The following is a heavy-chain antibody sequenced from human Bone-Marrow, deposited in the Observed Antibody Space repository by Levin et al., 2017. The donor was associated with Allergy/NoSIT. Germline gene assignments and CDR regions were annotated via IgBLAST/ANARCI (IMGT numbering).Heavy chain of an antibody. J-gene: IGHJ3*02. CDR2: ISGSGGST. CDR3: AKDQSFEFRSSSYSGSAFDI. CDR1: GFAFNNYA. Sequence: AFGFAFNNYAMSWVRQAPGKGLEWVSAISGSGGSTYYADSMKGRFTISRDNSKDTLYRQMNSLRAEDTAVYYCAKDQSFEFRSSSYSGSAFDIWAQGTEVTVSS. V-gene: IGHV3-23*01. D-gene: IGHD3-3*01.